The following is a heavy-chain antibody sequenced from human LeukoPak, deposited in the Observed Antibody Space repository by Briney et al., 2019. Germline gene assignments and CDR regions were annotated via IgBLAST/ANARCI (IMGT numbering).Heavy chain of an antibody. CDR2: ISYDGSNK. CDR3: AKDDVGAAGTADTNWFDP. V-gene: IGHV3-30*18. D-gene: IGHD1-26*01. CDR1: GFTFSSYG. J-gene: IGHJ5*02. Sequence: PGRSLRLSCAASGFTFSSYGMHWVRQAPGKGLVWVAVISYDGSNKYYADSVKGRFTISRDNSKNTLYLQMNSLRAEDTAVYYCAKDDVGAAGTADTNWFDPWGQGTLVTVSS.